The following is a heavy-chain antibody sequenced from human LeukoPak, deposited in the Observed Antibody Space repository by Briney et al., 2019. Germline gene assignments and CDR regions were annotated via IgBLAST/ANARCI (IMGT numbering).Heavy chain of an antibody. CDR2: ISANGGGT. CDR1: GFTLSSYP. Sequence: GGSLRLSCAASGFTLSSYPMNWVRQSPGKGLEWVSAISANGGGTYNADSVKGRFTISRDNSKNTLYLQMNSLRAEDTAVYYCAKGSSPFDYWGQGTLVTVSS. CDR3: AKGSSPFDY. D-gene: IGHD6-13*01. V-gene: IGHV3-23*01. J-gene: IGHJ4*02.